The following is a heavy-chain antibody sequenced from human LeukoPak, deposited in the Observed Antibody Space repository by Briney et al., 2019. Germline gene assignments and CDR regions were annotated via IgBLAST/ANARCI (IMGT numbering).Heavy chain of an antibody. Sequence: TSETLSLTCAVSGGSISTCCSYWGWIRQPPGKGLEWIGTIYYSGSTYYNPSLKSRVAMSVDTSQNHFSLELSSVTAADTAVYYCARHYHTDVQASFGYWGQGTLVTVSS. D-gene: IGHD3-16*02. CDR3: ARHYHTDVQASFGY. CDR2: IYYSGST. CDR1: GGSISTCCSY. J-gene: IGHJ4*02. V-gene: IGHV4-39*01.